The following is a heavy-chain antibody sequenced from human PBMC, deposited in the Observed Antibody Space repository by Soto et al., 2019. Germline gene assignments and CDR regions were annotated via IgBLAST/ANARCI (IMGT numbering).Heavy chain of an antibody. J-gene: IGHJ6*02. Sequence: QVQLQESGPGLVQPWETLSLTCTVSGGAINSYYWSWIRQSPGKGLEWIGYIYYSGDTTYNPSLKSRVAISADTSKNQFSLRLNSVTAADTAVYYCARERYDGSDRYSYNGIDVWGRGTTATVSS. CDR2: IYYSGDT. CDR3: ARERYDGSDRYSYNGIDV. CDR1: GGAINSYY. V-gene: IGHV4-59*01. D-gene: IGHD3-16*01.